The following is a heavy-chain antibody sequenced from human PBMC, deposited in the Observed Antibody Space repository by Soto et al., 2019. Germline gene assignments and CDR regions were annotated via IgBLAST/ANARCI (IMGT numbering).Heavy chain of an antibody. CDR2: IIPIFGTA. CDR1: GGTFSSYA. CDR3: ANNFVVAVSPFYFDY. D-gene: IGHD2-15*01. Sequence: ASVKVSCKASGGTFSSYAISWVRQAPGQGLEWMGGIIPIFGTAHYAQKFQGRVTITADKSTSTAYMELSSLRSEDTAVYYCANNFVVAVSPFYFDYWGQVTLVTVAS. V-gene: IGHV1-69*06. J-gene: IGHJ4*02.